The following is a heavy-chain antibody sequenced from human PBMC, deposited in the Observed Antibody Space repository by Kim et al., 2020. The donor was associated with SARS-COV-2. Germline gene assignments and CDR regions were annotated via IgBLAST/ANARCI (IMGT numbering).Heavy chain of an antibody. D-gene: IGHD6-19*01. CDR3: AREGIYSSGWYGGYYYGMDV. Sequence: GGSLRLSCAASGFTFSSYAMHWVRQAPGKGLEWVAVISYDGSNKYYADSVKGRFTISRDNSKNTLYLQMNSLRAEDTAVYYCAREGIYSSGWYGGYYYGMDVWGQGTTVTVSS. V-gene: IGHV3-30*04. CDR1: GFTFSSYA. CDR2: ISYDGSNK. J-gene: IGHJ6*02.